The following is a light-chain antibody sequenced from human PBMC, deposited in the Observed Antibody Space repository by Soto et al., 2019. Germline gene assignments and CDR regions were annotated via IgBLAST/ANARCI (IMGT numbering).Light chain of an antibody. Sequence: EIVLTQSPATLSLSPGERATLSCRASQSVSSYLAWYQQKPGQAPRLLIYDASNRATGIPARFSGSGSGTDFTLTISSLEPEDFAVYYCQQRSKTFGQGTMLEIK. CDR1: QSVSSY. CDR2: DAS. V-gene: IGKV3-11*01. CDR3: QQRSKT. J-gene: IGKJ1*01.